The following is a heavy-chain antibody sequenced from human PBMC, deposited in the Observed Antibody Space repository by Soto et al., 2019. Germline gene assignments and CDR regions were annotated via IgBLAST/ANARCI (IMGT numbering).Heavy chain of an antibody. D-gene: IGHD1-7*01. J-gene: IGHJ4*02. Sequence: LRLSCATSGLTFSDYAMSWVRQAPGGGLEWVSSMSGSSSTTYYADSVRGRFTISRDRSKNTLYLQMSSLRAEDTALYYCAKNQERELPRVIDFWGQGTLVTVSS. CDR3: AKNQERELPRVIDF. CDR1: GLTFSDYA. V-gene: IGHV3-23*01. CDR2: MSGSSSTT.